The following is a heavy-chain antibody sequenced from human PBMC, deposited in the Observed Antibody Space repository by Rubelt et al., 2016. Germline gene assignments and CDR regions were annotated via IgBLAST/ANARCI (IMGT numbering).Heavy chain of an antibody. D-gene: IGHD5-12*01. CDR2: IYYSGST. J-gene: IGHJ6*02. CDR1: AGSISTFY. Sequence: QVQLQESGPGLVKASETLSLTCTISAGSISTFYWSWIRQPPGKGLAWIWYIYYSGSTDSNPSLKSRLTISVDTSQNHFSRKLSSVTAADPGVDYCARGGPTREDSYNYYYYGMDVWGQGTTVTVSS. V-gene: IGHV4-59*01. CDR3: ARGGPTREDSYNYYYYGMDV.